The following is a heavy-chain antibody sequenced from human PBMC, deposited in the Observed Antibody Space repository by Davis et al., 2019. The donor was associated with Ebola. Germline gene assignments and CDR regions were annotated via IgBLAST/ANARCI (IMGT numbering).Heavy chain of an antibody. CDR1: GYTFTSYY. V-gene: IGHV1-18*04. Sequence: ASVKVSCKASGYTFTSYYMHWVRQAPGQGLEWMGWISAYNGNTNYAQKLQGRVTMTTDTSTSTAYMELSSLRSEDTAVYYCARRATVTNYDRAEYFQHWGQGTLVTVSS. J-gene: IGHJ1*01. CDR2: ISAYNGNT. CDR3: ARRATVTNYDRAEYFQH. D-gene: IGHD4-17*01.